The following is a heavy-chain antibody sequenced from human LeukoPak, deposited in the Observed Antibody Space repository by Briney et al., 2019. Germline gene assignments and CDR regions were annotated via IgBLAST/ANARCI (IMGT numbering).Heavy chain of an antibody. CDR3: ARDSVAVAGTSWYFDY. CDR1: GFSFSTYD. J-gene: IGHJ4*02. D-gene: IGHD6-19*01. V-gene: IGHV3-21*01. CDR2: ISSSSSYI. Sequence: GGSLRLSCVASGFSFSTYDMNWVRQAPGKGLEWVSSISSSSSYIYYADSVKGRFTISRDNAKNSLYLQMNSLRAEDTAVYYCARDSVAVAGTSWYFDYWGQGTLVTVSS.